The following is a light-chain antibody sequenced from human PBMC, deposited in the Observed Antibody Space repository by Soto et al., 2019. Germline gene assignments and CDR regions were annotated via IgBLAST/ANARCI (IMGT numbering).Light chain of an antibody. CDR3: QQSYSTPIT. J-gene: IGKJ5*01. V-gene: IGKV1-39*01. CDR1: ESISVY. Sequence: DIQMTQSPSSLSASVGDRVTITCRASESISVYLNWYQKKPGKAPKLLIQAAVNLEGGVPSRFRGSGSGTDFTLSISSLQAEDFATYYCQQSYSTPITFGQGTRLEIK. CDR2: AAV.